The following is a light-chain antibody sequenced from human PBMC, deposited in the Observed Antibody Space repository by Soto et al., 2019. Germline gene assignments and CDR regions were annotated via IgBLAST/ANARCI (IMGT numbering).Light chain of an antibody. CDR3: QQSYSTLYT. CDR1: QSISSY. V-gene: IGKV1-39*01. Sequence: EIQMTQSPSSLSSSVGDRATITCRASQSISSYLNWYQQKPGKAPKLLIYAASSWQSGVPSRFSGSGSGTDFTLTISSLQPEDFATYYCQQSYSTLYTFGQGTKLEIK. J-gene: IGKJ2*01. CDR2: AAS.